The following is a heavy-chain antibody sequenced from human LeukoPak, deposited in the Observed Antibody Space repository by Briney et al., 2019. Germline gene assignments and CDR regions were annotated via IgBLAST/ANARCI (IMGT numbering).Heavy chain of an antibody. CDR1: GFTFSSFA. Sequence: GGSLRLSCAASGFTFSSFAMGWVRQAPGKGLEWVSAISGSGGSTYYADSVKGRFTISRDNSKNTLYLQMNSLRAEDTAVYYCAKDLYSSSFSDWGQGTLVTVSS. CDR2: ISGSGGST. D-gene: IGHD6-6*01. CDR3: AKDLYSSSFSD. J-gene: IGHJ4*02. V-gene: IGHV3-23*01.